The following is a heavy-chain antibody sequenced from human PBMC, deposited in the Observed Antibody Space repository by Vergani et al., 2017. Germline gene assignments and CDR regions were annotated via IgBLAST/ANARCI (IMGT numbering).Heavy chain of an antibody. D-gene: IGHD2-2*01. V-gene: IGHV4-59*01. CDR3: ARAPAAPRGFRFFDY. Sequence: QVQLQESGPGLVKPSETLSLTCTVSGGSISSYYWSWIRQPPGKGLEWIGYIYYSGSTNYTPSLTSRVTISVDTSKNQFSLKLSSVTAADTAVYYCARAPAAPRGFRFFDYWGQGTLVTVSS. CDR2: IYYSGST. J-gene: IGHJ4*02. CDR1: GGSISSYY.